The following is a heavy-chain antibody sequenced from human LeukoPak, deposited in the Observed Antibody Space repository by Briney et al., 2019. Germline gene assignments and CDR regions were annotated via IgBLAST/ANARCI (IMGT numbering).Heavy chain of an antibody. V-gene: IGHV1-18*01. J-gene: IGHJ4*02. CDR2: ISAYNGNT. CDR1: GYTFTSYG. Sequence: ASVKVSCKASGYTFTSYGISWVRQAPGQGLEWMGWISAYNGNTKYAQKVQGRVTMTTDTSTSTAYMELSRLRSDDTAVYYCARDTPRPVPRGFEYWGQGTLVTVSS. CDR3: ARDTPRPVPRGFEY.